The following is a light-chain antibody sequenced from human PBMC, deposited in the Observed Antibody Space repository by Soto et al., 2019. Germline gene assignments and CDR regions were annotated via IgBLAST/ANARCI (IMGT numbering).Light chain of an antibody. CDR3: SSYTTSNTRQIV. J-gene: IGLJ1*01. Sequence: QSVLTQPASVSASPGQSITISSTGTSSDVGGYNYVSWYQQHPGKAPKFMIYDVSNRPSGVSNRFSGSKSGNTASLTISGLQAEDEADYYCSSYTTSNTRQIVFGTGTKVTVL. CDR1: SSDVGGYNY. CDR2: DVS. V-gene: IGLV2-14*01.